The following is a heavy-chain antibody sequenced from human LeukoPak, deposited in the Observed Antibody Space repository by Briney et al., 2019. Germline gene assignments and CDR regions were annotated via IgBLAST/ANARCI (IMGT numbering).Heavy chain of an antibody. Sequence: SETLSLTCTVSGGSISSYYWSWIRQPPGKGLEWIGYIYYTGTTNYNPSLKSRLTISVDTSKNQFSLNLSSVTSADTAVYYCAREGWGYYFDFWGQGTLVTVSS. CDR3: AREGWGYYFDF. J-gene: IGHJ4*02. D-gene: IGHD7-27*01. CDR2: IYYTGTT. V-gene: IGHV4-59*01. CDR1: GGSISSYY.